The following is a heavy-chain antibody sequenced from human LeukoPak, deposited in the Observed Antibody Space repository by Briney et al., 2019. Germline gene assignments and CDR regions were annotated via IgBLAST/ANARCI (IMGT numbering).Heavy chain of an antibody. CDR3: ARDSKTPGGYYYYMDV. CDR1: GYTFTSYD. D-gene: IGHD3-10*01. Sequence: ASVKVSCKASGYTFTSYDINWVRQAAGQGLEWMGWINPNSGGTNYAQKFQGRVTMTRDTSISTAYMELSRLRSDDTAVYYCARDSKTPGGYYYYMDVWGKGTTVTVSS. V-gene: IGHV1-2*02. J-gene: IGHJ6*03. CDR2: INPNSGGT.